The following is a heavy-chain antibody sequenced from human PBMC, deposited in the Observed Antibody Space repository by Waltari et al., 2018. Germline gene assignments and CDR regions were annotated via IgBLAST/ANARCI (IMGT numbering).Heavy chain of an antibody. CDR3: ARDARDWEAVDNTYLDS. Sequence: QLRLQQSGAGLLKPSETLSLTCAVSGGSFNGYYWSWIRQTPGKGLEWIGEVDHSGSANYSPSLKSRVTVSLDTSNKQVSLTLTSVTAADTGIYYCARDARDWEAVDNTYLDSWGQGTLVAVSS. J-gene: IGHJ4*02. CDR2: VDHSGSA. V-gene: IGHV4-34*01. CDR1: GGSFNGYY. D-gene: IGHD2-21*02.